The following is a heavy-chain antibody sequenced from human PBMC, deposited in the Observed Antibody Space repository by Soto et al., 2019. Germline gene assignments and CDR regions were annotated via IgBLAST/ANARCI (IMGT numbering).Heavy chain of an antibody. Sequence: QVQLVQSGAEVKKPGSSVKVSCKASGGTFSSYAISWVRQAPGQGLEWMGGIIPIFGTANYAQKFQGRVTMTADESTSTAYMELSSRRSEDTAVYYCARGGYCSGGSCHLYYYYYGMDVWGQGTTVTVSS. V-gene: IGHV1-69*01. CDR1: GGTFSSYA. CDR2: IIPIFGTA. D-gene: IGHD2-15*01. CDR3: ARGGYCSGGSCHLYYYYYGMDV. J-gene: IGHJ6*02.